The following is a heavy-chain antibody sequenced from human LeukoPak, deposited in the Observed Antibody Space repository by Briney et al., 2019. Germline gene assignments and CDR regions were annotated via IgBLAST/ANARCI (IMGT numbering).Heavy chain of an antibody. CDR3: ARRTPYSSGWSF. Sequence: SETLSLTCGVYGGSFSGYYWSWIRQPPGKGLEWIGEINHSGSTNYNPSLKSRVTISVDTSKNQFSLKLSSVTAADTAVYYCARRTPYSSGWSFWGQGTLVTVSS. J-gene: IGHJ4*02. CDR2: INHSGST. D-gene: IGHD6-19*01. CDR1: GGSFSGYY. V-gene: IGHV4-34*01.